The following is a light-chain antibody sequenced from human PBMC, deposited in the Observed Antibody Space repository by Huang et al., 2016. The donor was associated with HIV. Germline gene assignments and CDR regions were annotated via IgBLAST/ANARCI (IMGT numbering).Light chain of an antibody. CDR3: QQYGSSRWT. V-gene: IGKV3-20*01. Sequence: DIVFTQSPGTLSLSPGDSATLSCRASQSVSTSYLAWYQQKPGQAPRLLSYGASSRATGIPDRFSGSGSGTDYTLTISRQAPEDLAVYYCQQYGSSRWTLGQGTGVEIK. CDR2: GAS. J-gene: IGKJ1*01. CDR1: QSVSTSY.